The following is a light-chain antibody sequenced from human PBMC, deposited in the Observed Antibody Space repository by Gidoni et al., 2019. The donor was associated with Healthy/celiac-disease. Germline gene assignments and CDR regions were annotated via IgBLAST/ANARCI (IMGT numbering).Light chain of an antibody. V-gene: IGKV3-20*01. CDR3: QQDGSSPLT. Sequence: DIVLTKSPGTLSLSPGERATLSCRARQSVSSSYLAWYQQKPGQAPRLLIYGASSRATGIPDRCSGSGSGTGFTLTSSRLEPEDFAVYYCQQDGSSPLTFGGGTKVEIK. CDR2: GAS. J-gene: IGKJ4*01. CDR1: QSVSSSY.